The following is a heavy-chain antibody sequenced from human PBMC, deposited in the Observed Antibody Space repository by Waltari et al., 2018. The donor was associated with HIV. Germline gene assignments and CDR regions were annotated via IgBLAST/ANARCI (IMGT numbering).Heavy chain of an antibody. CDR3: ARGWFDS. CDR2: IINSGSPI. Sequence: EVQLVESGGGLVQPGGSLRLSCAASGFRLSSYEMNWCRQAPGKWLELISYIINSGSPIYYAGSVRRRFTISRDSDKNSLFLQMNSLRVEDTAVYYCARGWFDSWGQGTMVTVSS. J-gene: IGHJ5*01. CDR1: GFRLSSYE. V-gene: IGHV3-48*03.